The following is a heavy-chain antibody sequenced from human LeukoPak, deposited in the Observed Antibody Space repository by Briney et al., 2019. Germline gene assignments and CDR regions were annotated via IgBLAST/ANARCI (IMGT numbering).Heavy chain of an antibody. Sequence: PGGSLRLSCAASGFTLSSYWMHWVRQAPGKGLVWVSRTNRDGSSTSYADSVKGRFTISRDNAKNTLYLQMNSLRAEDTAVYYCARAGPPNDYGDWFDPWGQGTLVTVSS. CDR2: TNRDGSST. CDR3: ARAGPPNDYGDWFDP. J-gene: IGHJ5*02. V-gene: IGHV3-74*01. CDR1: GFTLSSYW. D-gene: IGHD4-17*01.